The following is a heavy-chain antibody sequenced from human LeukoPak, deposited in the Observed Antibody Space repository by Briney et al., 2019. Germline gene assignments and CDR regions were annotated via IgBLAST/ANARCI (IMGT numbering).Heavy chain of an antibody. CDR2: INPNSGAT. CDR3: ARDVAYFDP. D-gene: IGHD2-21*01. CDR1: GYTFTGYY. J-gene: IGHJ5*02. V-gene: IGHV1-2*02. Sequence: ASVKVSCKASGYTFTGYYIHWVRQAPGQGLEWMGWINPNSGATNYTQKFEGRVTMTRDTSINTAYMEVDRLTTDDTAVYYCARDVAYFDPWGQGTLVTVSS.